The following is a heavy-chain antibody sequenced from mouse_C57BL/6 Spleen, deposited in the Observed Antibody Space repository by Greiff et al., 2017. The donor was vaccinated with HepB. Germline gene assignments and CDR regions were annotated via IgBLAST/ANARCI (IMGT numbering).Heavy chain of an antibody. D-gene: IGHD2-2*01. CDR1: GFTFSDYY. CDR2: INYDGSST. V-gene: IGHV5-16*01. J-gene: IGHJ2*01. CDR3: ARGGGYDGPYYFDY. Sequence: EVMLVESEGGLVQPGSSMKLSCTASGFTFSDYYMAWVRQVPEKGLEWVANINYDGSSTYYLDSLKSRFIISRDNAKNILYLQMSSLKSEDTATYYCARGGGYDGPYYFDYWGQGTTLTVSS.